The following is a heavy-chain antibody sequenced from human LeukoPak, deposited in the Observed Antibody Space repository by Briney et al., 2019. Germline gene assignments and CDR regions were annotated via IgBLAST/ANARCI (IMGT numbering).Heavy chain of an antibody. Sequence: ASVKVSCKASGGTFSSYAISWVRQAPGQGLEWMGGIIPIFGTANYAQKFQGRVTITADKSTSTAYMELSSLRSEDTAVYYCARYYYDSSGYYGSRYYYYYYMDVWGKGTTVTISS. D-gene: IGHD3-22*01. CDR3: ARYYYDSSGYYGSRYYYYYYMDV. V-gene: IGHV1-69*06. CDR1: GGTFSSYA. J-gene: IGHJ6*03. CDR2: IIPIFGTA.